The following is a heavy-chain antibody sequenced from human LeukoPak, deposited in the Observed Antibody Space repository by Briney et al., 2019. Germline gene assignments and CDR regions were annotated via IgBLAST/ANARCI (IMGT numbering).Heavy chain of an antibody. D-gene: IGHD6-13*01. J-gene: IGHJ4*02. CDR1: GYSISSGHY. V-gene: IGHV4-38-2*01. CDR2: IYHSGST. Sequence: SETLSLTCAVSGYSISSGHYWGWIRPPPGKGLEWIGSIYHSGSTYYNPSLKSRVTISLDTSKNQFSPKLSSVTAADTAVYHCARGAVSGSSWAFDYWGQGTLVTVSS. CDR3: ARGAVSGSSWAFDY.